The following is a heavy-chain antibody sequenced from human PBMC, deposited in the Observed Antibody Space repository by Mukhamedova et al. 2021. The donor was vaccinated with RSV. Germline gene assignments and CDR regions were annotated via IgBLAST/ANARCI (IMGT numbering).Heavy chain of an antibody. CDR3: ARARDSSGYYYAPYYFDY. CDR2: INHSGST. D-gene: IGHD3-22*01. V-gene: IGHV4-34*01. J-gene: IGHJ4*01. Sequence: GEINHSGSTNYNPSLKSRVTISVDTSKNQFSLKLSSVTAADTAVYYCARARDSSGYYYAPYYFDYWGQEPWSPSPQ.